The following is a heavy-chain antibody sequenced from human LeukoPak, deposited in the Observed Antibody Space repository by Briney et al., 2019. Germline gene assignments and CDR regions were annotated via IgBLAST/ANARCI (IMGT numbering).Heavy chain of an antibody. Sequence: GGSLRLSCAASGFTFDDYAMHWVRQAPGKGLEWVSGISWNSGSIGYADSVKGRFTISRDNAKNSLYLQMNSLRAEDTALYYCAKQQGSGWYGMDVWGQGTTVTVSS. CDR1: GFTFDDYA. D-gene: IGHD6-19*01. CDR3: AKQQGSGWYGMDV. V-gene: IGHV3-9*01. CDR2: ISWNSGSI. J-gene: IGHJ6*02.